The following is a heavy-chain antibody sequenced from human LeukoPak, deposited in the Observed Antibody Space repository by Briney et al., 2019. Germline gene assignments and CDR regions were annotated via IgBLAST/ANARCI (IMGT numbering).Heavy chain of an antibody. D-gene: IGHD6-13*01. J-gene: IGHJ4*02. CDR2: IYYSGST. CDR1: GGSISSYY. V-gene: IGHV4-39*01. CDR3: ARVLPWGIAAAGYFDY. Sequence: SETLSLTCTVSGGSISSYYWGWIREPPGKGLEWIGSIYYSGSTYYNPSLKSRVTISVDTSKNQFSLKLSSVTAADTAVYYCARVLPWGIAAAGYFDYWGQGTLVTVSS.